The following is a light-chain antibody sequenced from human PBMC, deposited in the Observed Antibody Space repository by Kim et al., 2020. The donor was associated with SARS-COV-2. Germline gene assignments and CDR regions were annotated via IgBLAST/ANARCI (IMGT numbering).Light chain of an antibody. CDR3: AAWDDNLNGYV. CDR1: TANIGKYG. J-gene: IGLJ1*01. Sequence: RGTVSCSGSTANIGKYGVAWYQHLTGTAAKLLWYNNSQWPSGVRDRVSGSKSGTSASLAIGGLQHEDEADYYCAAWDDNLNGYVFGTGTKVTVL. V-gene: IGLV1-44*01. CDR2: NNS.